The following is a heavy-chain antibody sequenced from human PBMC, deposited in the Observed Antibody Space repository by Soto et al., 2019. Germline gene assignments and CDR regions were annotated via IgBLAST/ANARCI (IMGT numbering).Heavy chain of an antibody. CDR2: IYYTGTT. J-gene: IGHJ6*02. Sequence: PSETLSLTCSVSGGSIIDYYWSWIRQPPGKGLEWIGYIYYTGTTYYNPSLKSRVTISIDASRNHFSLKLTSVTAADTALYYCATDRLTEQQLGGYYYYAMDVWGQGTTVTVSS. D-gene: IGHD6-13*01. CDR1: GGSIIDYY. CDR3: ATDRLTEQQLGGYYYYAMDV. V-gene: IGHV4-59*01.